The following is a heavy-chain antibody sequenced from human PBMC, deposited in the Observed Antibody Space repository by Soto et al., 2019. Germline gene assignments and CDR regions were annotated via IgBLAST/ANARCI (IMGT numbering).Heavy chain of an antibody. V-gene: IGHV1-3*01. Sequence: ASVKVSCKASGYTFTSYAMHWVRQAPGQRLEWMGWINAGNGNTKYSQKFQGRVTITRDTSASTAYMELSSLRSEDTAVYYCARDRGYSYGSDYWGQGTLGTVSS. CDR3: ARDRGYSYGSDY. CDR2: INAGNGNT. CDR1: GYTFTSYA. D-gene: IGHD5-18*01. J-gene: IGHJ4*02.